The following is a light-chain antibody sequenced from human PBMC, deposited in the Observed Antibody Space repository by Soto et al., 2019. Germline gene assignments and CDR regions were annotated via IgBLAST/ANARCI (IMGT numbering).Light chain of an antibody. J-gene: IGLJ3*02. Sequence: QSVLTQPASVSGSPGQSITISCTGTSNDVGGYNSVSWYQQHPGKAPKFIIHDVNNRPSGVSDRFSGSKSGNTASLTISGLQAEDEADYYCSAYTGDSTVVFGGGTKLTVL. CDR1: SNDVGGYNS. CDR2: DVN. CDR3: SAYTGDSTVV. V-gene: IGLV2-14*01.